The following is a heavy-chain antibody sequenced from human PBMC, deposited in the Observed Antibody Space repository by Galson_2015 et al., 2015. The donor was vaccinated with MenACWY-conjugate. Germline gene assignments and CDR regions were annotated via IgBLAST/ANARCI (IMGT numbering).Heavy chain of an antibody. Sequence: QSGAEVKKSGESLKISCPGSGYSFTTYWIAWVRQMPGKGLEWMGLISPGDSNTRYSPSFQGQVTISAAKSISTAYLQWSSLKASDTAMYYCARHPPGGRGMDVWGRGATVTVSS. CDR3: ARHPPGGRGMDV. CDR2: ISPGDSNT. CDR1: GYSFTTYW. D-gene: IGHD1-26*01. J-gene: IGHJ6*02. V-gene: IGHV5-51*01.